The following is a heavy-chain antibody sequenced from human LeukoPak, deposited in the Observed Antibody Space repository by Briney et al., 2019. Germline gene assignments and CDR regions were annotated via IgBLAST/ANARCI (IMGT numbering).Heavy chain of an antibody. CDR2: ISAYNGNT. Sequence: ASVKVPCKASGYTFTSYGISWVRQAPGQGLEWMGWISAYNGNTNYAQKLQGRVTMTTDTSTSTAYMELRSLRSDDTAVYYCARLLTGYYYYYYGMDVWGQGTTVTVSS. V-gene: IGHV1-18*01. CDR1: GYTFTSYG. D-gene: IGHD3-9*01. CDR3: ARLLTGYYYYYYGMDV. J-gene: IGHJ6*02.